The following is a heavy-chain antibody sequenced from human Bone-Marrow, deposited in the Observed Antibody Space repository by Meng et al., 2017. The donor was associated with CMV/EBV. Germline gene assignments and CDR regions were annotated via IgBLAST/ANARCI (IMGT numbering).Heavy chain of an antibody. Sequence: GESLKISCAASGFTFSSYGMHWVRQAPGKGLEWVANIKQDGSEKYYVDSVKGRFTISRDNAKNSLYLQMNSLRAEDTAVYYCARDRTQYYDFWSGYHPIPLGMDVWGQGTTVTVSS. CDR2: IKQDGSEK. CDR3: ARDRTQYYDFWSGYHPIPLGMDV. CDR1: GFTFSSYG. V-gene: IGHV3-7*01. D-gene: IGHD3-3*01. J-gene: IGHJ6*02.